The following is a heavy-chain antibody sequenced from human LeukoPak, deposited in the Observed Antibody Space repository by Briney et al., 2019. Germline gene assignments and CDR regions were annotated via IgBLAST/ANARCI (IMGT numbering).Heavy chain of an antibody. CDR1: GFTFSNYG. CDR3: ARLSI. CDR2: IYSGGST. V-gene: IGHV3-NL1*01. J-gene: IGHJ3*02. Sequence: GGSLRLSCAASGFTFSNYGMHWVRQAPGKGLEWVSIIYSGGSTYYADSVKGRFTISRDNSLNTLYLQMNSLRAEDTAVYCCARLSIWGQGTMVTVSS.